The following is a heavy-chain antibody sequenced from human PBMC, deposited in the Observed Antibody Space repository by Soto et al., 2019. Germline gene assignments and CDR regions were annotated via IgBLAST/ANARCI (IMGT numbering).Heavy chain of an antibody. J-gene: IGHJ4*02. Sequence: ASVKVSCKASGYTFTSYGISWVRQAPGQGLEWMGWISAYNGNTNYAQKLQGRVTMTTDTSTSTAYMELRSLRSDDTAVYYCARDPNYYGSGSWEEDWGQGTLVTVSS. V-gene: IGHV1-18*01. CDR3: ARDPNYYGSGSWEED. D-gene: IGHD3-10*01. CDR1: GYTFTSYG. CDR2: ISAYNGNT.